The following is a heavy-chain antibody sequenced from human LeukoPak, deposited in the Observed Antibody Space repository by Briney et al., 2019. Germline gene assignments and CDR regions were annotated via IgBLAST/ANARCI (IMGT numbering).Heavy chain of an antibody. CDR2: IIPIFGTA. CDR3: GGGMGLELDY. CDR1: GGTFSSYA. V-gene: IGHV1-69*06. J-gene: IGHJ4*02. D-gene: IGHD1-7*01. Sequence: GASVKVSCKASGGTFSSYAISWVRQAPGQGLEWMGGIIPIFGTANYAQKFQGRVTITADKSTSTAYMELSSLRSEDTAVYHCGGGMGLELDYWGQGTLVTVSS.